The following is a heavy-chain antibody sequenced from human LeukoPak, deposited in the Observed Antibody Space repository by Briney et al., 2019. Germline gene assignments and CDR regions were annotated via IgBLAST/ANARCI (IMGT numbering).Heavy chain of an antibody. CDR1: GGSISSSNW. D-gene: IGHD6-13*01. V-gene: IGHV4-4*02. CDR2: SYHSGST. J-gene: IGHJ4*02. Sequence: PSGTLSLTCAVSGGSISSSNWWSWVRQPPGKGLEWIGESYHSGSTNYNPSLKSRVTISVDKSNNQFSLKLISVTAADTAVYYCARDSGSSTWSSRREYYFDYWGQGTLVTVSS. CDR3: ARDSGSSTWSSRREYYFDY.